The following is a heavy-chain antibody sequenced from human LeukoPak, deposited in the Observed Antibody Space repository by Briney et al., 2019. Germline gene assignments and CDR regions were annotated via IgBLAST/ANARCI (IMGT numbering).Heavy chain of an antibody. CDR2: IYYSGST. D-gene: IGHD4-17*01. CDR3: ATAGGSYGDYYFDY. CDR1: GGSISSGDYY. J-gene: IGHJ4*02. V-gene: IGHV4-30-4*01. Sequence: PSETLSLTCTVSGGSISSGDYYWSWIRQPPGKGLEWIGYIYYSGSTYYNPSLKSRVTISVDTSKNQFSLKLSSVTAADTAVYYCATAGGSYGDYYFDYWGQGTLVTVSS.